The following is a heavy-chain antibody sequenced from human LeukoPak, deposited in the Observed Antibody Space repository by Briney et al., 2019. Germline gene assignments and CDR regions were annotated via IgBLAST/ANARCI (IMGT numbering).Heavy chain of an antibody. Sequence: GGSLRLSCVVSGISLSNYAMTWVRQAPGKGLEWVSYTSERGGSTTYADSVKGRFTISRDTSLNTLYLQMNNLRAEDTAVYFCAKRGVVIRGILVIGYHQEAYHYDFWGQGVLVTVSS. J-gene: IGHJ4*02. CDR3: AKRGVVIRGILVIGYHQEAYHYDF. CDR2: TSERGGST. CDR1: GISLSNYA. D-gene: IGHD3-10*01. V-gene: IGHV3-23*01.